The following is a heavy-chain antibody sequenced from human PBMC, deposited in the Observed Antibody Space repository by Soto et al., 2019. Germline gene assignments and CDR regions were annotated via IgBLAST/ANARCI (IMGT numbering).Heavy chain of an antibody. Sequence: PTLVNPTQTLTLTCTFSGFSLSTSGVGVGWIRQPPGKALEWLAFIYWNDDKRYSPSLKSRLTITKDTSKNQVVLTLTNMDPVDTATYYCAHSRSGSRGWYCFDYWGQGTLVTVSS. V-gene: IGHV2-5*01. CDR1: GFSLSTSGVG. CDR2: IYWNDDK. J-gene: IGHJ4*02. CDR3: AHSRSGSRGWYCFDY. D-gene: IGHD6-19*01.